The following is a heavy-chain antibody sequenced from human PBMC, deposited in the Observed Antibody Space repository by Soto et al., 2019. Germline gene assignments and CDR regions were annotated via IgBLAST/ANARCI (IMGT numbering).Heavy chain of an antibody. J-gene: IGHJ4*02. CDR1: GFTFSNYA. Sequence: EVQLLESGGGLVQPGGSLRLSCAASGFTFSNYAMSWVRQAPGKGLEWVSASSSSGGSTYYADSVKGRFTISRDNSKNTLYLQMNSLRAEDTAVYYCARITVPHPPRWGQGTLVTVSS. CDR2: SSSSGGST. CDR3: ARITVPHPPR. V-gene: IGHV3-23*01. D-gene: IGHD4-4*01.